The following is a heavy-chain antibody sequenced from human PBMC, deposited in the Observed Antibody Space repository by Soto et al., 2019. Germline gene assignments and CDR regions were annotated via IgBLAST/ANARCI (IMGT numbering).Heavy chain of an antibody. CDR3: ARVNEGVYYERRGYFDY. Sequence: ASVKVSFKAACYKCSSYGITWVRQAPGQGLEWLGWISTYNGKTIYAQNLQDRVTMTIDASTSAAYLELRTLRSDDTALYYCARVNEGVYYERRGYFDYWGKGTLVTVSS. CDR2: ISTYNGKT. D-gene: IGHD3-22*01. J-gene: IGHJ4*02. CDR1: CYKCSSYG. V-gene: IGHV1-18*01.